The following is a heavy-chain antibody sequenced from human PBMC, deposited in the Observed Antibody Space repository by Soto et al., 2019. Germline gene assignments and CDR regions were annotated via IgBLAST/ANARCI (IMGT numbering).Heavy chain of an antibody. D-gene: IGHD5-12*01. Sequence: SVKVSCKASGFTFTSSAMQWVRQARGQRLEWIGWIVVGSGNTNYAQKFQERVTITRDMSTSTAYMELSSLRSEDTAVYYCASTYDYPLGYFDYWGQGTLVTVSS. V-gene: IGHV1-58*02. J-gene: IGHJ4*02. CDR3: ASTYDYPLGYFDY. CDR2: IVVGSGNT. CDR1: GFTFTSSA.